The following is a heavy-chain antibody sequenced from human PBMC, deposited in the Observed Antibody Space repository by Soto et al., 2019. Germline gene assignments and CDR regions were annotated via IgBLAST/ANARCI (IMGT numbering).Heavy chain of an antibody. Sequence: LRLSCAASGFTFSSYGMHWVRQAPGKGLEWVAVIWYDGSNKYYADSVKGRFTISRDNSKNTLYLQMNSLRAEDTAVYYCASHSSGWFFAYWGQGTLVTVSS. J-gene: IGHJ4*02. D-gene: IGHD6-19*01. CDR2: IWYDGSNK. CDR3: ASHSSGWFFAY. CDR1: GFTFSSYG. V-gene: IGHV3-33*01.